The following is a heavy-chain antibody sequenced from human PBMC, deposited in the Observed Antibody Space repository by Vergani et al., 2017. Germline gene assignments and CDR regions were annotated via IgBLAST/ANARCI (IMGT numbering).Heavy chain of an antibody. J-gene: IGHJ3*02. Sequence: QVQLQESCPGLVKPSETLSLTCSVSGYSISRGYFWGWFRQPPGKGLEWIGNIFHTGLTYRTPSLRCRVAISVDTSRTQFSLKLRSVTAADTAAYFCARGGLPDAFDIWGQGTLVTVSS. CDR3: ARGGLPDAFDI. V-gene: IGHV4-38-2*02. D-gene: IGHD3-10*01. CDR2: IFHTGLT. CDR1: GYSISRGYF.